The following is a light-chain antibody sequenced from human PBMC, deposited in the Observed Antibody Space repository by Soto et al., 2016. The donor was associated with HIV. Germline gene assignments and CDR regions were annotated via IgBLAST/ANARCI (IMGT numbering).Light chain of an antibody. CDR2: TAS. Sequence: AIRMTQSPSSLSASTGDRVTITCRASQGISSYLAWYQQKPGKAPKVLIYTASAWQSGVPSRFSGSGSGTDFTLTISSLQPEDFATYYCQQANSFPRTFGQGTKLEIK. CDR3: QQANSFPRT. CDR1: QGISSY. J-gene: IGKJ2*01. V-gene: IGKV1-8*01.